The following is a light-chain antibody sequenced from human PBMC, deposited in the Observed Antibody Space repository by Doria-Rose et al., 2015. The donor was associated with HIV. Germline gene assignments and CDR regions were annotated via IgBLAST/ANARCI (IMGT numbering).Light chain of an antibody. CDR2: DGS. Sequence: DIVMTQSPGTLSLSPGERAALSCRASQSFSSTYLAWYQQKPGQAPSLLIYDGSTRATGIPDRFSASGSGTDFTLTINRLEPEDFALYYCHQYVTSWTFGQGTKVEI. J-gene: IGKJ1*01. V-gene: IGKV3-20*01. CDR3: HQYVTSWT. CDR1: QSFSSTY.